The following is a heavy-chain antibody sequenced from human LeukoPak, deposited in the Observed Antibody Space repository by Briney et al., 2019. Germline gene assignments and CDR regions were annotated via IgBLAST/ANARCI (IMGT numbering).Heavy chain of an antibody. CDR2: NNPNSGGT. CDR1: GYTFTGYY. Sequence: ASVKVSCKASGYTFTGYYMHWVRQAPGQGLEWMGWNNPNSGGTNYAQKFQGWVTMTRDTSISTAYMELSRLRSDDTAVYYCARASTYSSSWYMDYYYYYGMDVWGQGTTVTVSS. CDR3: ARASTYSSSWYMDYYYYYGMDV. D-gene: IGHD6-13*01. J-gene: IGHJ6*02. V-gene: IGHV1-2*04.